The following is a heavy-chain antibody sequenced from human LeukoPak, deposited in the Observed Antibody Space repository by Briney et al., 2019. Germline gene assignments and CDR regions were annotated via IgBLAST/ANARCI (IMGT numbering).Heavy chain of an antibody. V-gene: IGHV3-53*01. J-gene: IGHJ4*02. CDR3: ARRAGDYSHPYDY. D-gene: IGHD3-22*01. CDR1: GFTVSSNS. CDR2: IYSGGNT. Sequence: GGSLRLSCTVSGFTVSSNSMSWVRQAPGKGLEWVSFIYSGGNTHNSDSVKGRFTISRDNSKNTLYLQMNTLRAEDTAVYYCARRAGDYSHPYDYWGQGTLVTVPS.